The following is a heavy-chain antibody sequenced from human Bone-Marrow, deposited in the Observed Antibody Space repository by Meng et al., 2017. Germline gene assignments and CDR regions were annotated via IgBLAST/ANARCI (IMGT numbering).Heavy chain of an antibody. CDR2: IYCSGST. V-gene: IGHV4-39*07. CDR3: ARAQVYYYGSGSYYNSPFDP. Sequence: SETLSLTCTVSGGSISSSSYYWGWIRQPPGKGLEWIGSIYCSGSTYYNPSLKSRVTISVDTSKNPFSLKLSSVTAADTAVYYCARAQVYYYGSGSYYNSPFDPWGQGTLVTVSS. J-gene: IGHJ5*02. CDR1: GGSISSSSYY. D-gene: IGHD3-10*01.